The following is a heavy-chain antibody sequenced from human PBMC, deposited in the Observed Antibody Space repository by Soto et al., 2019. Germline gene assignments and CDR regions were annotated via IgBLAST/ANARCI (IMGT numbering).Heavy chain of an antibody. CDR1: GGSISSGGYS. V-gene: IGHV4-30-2*01. CDR3: ARDQLEGNWFDP. J-gene: IGHJ5*02. Sequence: QLQLQESGSGLVRPSQTLSLTCAVSGGSISSGGYSWNWIRQPPGKGLEWIGYIYHSGSTLYNPSLKSRVTLSVDKSKHQSSLKLSSVTPADTAVYYCARDQLEGNWFDPWGQGTLVTVSS. CDR2: IYHSGST. D-gene: IGHD1-1*01.